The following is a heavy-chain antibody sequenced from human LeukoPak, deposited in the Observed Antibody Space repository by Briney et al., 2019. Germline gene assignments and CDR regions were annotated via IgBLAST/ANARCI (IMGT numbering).Heavy chain of an antibody. CDR2: INHSGST. Sequence: GSLRLSCVVSGFTLSSDWMSWVRQPPGKGLEWIGEINHSGSTNYNPSLKSRVTISVDTSKNQFSLKLSSVTAADTAVYYCARVADFGWLLLRRLYYFDYWGQGTLVTVSS. CDR1: GFTLSSDW. CDR3: ARVADFGWLLLRRLYYFDY. D-gene: IGHD3-22*01. V-gene: IGHV4-34*01. J-gene: IGHJ4*02.